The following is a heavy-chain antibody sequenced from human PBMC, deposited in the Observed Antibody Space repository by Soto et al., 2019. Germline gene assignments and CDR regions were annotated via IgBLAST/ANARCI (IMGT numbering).Heavy chain of an antibody. Sequence: QVPLVQSGAEVKKPGASVKVSCKASGYTFTSYGISWVRQAPGQGLEWMGWISAYNGNTKYAQKLQGRVTMTTDTSTSTAYMELRRLRSDDTAVYYCARDVGWELRRGSGGYWGQGTLVTVSS. CDR2: ISAYNGNT. CDR3: ARDVGWELRRGSGGY. V-gene: IGHV1-18*01. J-gene: IGHJ4*02. CDR1: GYTFTSYG. D-gene: IGHD1-26*01.